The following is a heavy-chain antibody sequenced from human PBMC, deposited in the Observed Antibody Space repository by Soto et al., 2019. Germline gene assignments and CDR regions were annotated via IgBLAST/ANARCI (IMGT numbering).Heavy chain of an antibody. D-gene: IGHD6-13*01. J-gene: IGHJ5*02. Sequence: QVQLVQSGAEEKKPGASVKVSCKASGYTFTSYAMHWVRQAPGQRLEWMGWINAGNGNTKYSQKFQGRVTITRDTSAGTGYMELSSLRAEDTAVYCCARDRQQLGWFDPWGEGTLVTVSS. CDR3: ARDRQQLGWFDP. CDR1: GYTFTSYA. V-gene: IGHV1-3*05. CDR2: INAGNGNT.